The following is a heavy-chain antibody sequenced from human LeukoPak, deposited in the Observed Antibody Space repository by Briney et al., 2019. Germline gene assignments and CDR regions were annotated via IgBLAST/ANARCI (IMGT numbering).Heavy chain of an antibody. CDR1: GFTFSSYA. Sequence: PGGSLRLSCAASGFTFSSYAMSWVRQAPGKGLEWVSAISGSGGSTYYADSVKGRFTISRDNSKNTLYLQMNSLRAEDTAVYYCASCGSGFYCDWCAPWGQGTPVTVSS. CDR2: ISGSGGST. CDR3: ASCGSGFYCDWCAP. D-gene: IGHD3-22*01. J-gene: IGHJ5*02. V-gene: IGHV3-23*01.